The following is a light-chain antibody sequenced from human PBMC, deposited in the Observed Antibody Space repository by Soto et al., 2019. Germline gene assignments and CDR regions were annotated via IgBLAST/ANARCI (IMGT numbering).Light chain of an antibody. CDR1: SSDVGGYNY. Sequence: QSAPTQPRSVSGSPGQSVAISCTGTSSDVGGYNYVSWYQQHPGKAPKLMIYDVNKRPSGVPDRFSGSKSGNTASLTISGLQAEDEADYYCCSFAGDPYVFGTGTKLTVL. J-gene: IGLJ1*01. CDR3: CSFAGDPYV. V-gene: IGLV2-11*01. CDR2: DVN.